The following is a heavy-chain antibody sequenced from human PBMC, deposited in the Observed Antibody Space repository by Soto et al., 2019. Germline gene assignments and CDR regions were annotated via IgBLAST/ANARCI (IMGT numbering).Heavy chain of an antibody. V-gene: IGHV4-61*01. D-gene: IGHD5-18*01. CDR3: ASTTGGWLHWHGMDV. J-gene: IGHJ6*02. CDR2: IYYSGST. Sequence: PSETLSLTCTVSGGSVSSGSYYWSCIRQPPGKGLEWIGYIYYSGSTNYNPSLKSRVTISVDTSKNQFSLKLSSVTAADTAVYYCASTTGGWLHWHGMDVWGQGTTVTVSS. CDR1: GGSVSSGSYY.